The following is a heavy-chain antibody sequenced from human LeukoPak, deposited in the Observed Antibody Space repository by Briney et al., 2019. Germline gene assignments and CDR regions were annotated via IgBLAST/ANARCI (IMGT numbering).Heavy chain of an antibody. J-gene: IGHJ5*02. D-gene: IGHD6-19*01. CDR1: GGSINNYY. CDR3: ARAKEAYSSGWYTTSWFDP. V-gene: IGHV4-59*01. Sequence: SETLSLTCSVSGGSINNYYWNWLRQPPGKGLEWIGFISYSGVTNFNPSLRSRVTISLDTSKSQFSLELNSVTAADTAVYYCARAKEAYSSGWYTTSWFDPWGQGTPVTVSS. CDR2: ISYSGVT.